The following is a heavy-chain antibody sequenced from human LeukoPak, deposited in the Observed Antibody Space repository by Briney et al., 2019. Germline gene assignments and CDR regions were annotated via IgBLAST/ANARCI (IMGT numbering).Heavy chain of an antibody. CDR1: GGSISSYY. CDR2: IYTSGST. Sequence: SETLSLTCTVSGGSISSYYWSWIRQPAGKGLEWIGRIYTSGSTNYNPSLKSRVTMSVDTSKNQFSLKLSSVTAADTAVYYCARGFDWGEMAPFDPWGQGTLVTVSS. V-gene: IGHV4-4*07. D-gene: IGHD5-12*01. J-gene: IGHJ5*02. CDR3: ARGFDWGEMAPFDP.